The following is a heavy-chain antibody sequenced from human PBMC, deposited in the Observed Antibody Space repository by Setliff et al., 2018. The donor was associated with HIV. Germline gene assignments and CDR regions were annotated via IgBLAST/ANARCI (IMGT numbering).Heavy chain of an antibody. V-gene: IGHV1-46*01. CDR1: GYTFTSYY. D-gene: IGHD6-13*01. Sequence: ASVKVSCKASGYTFTSYYMHWVRQAPGQGLEWMGIINPSGGSTYYAQKFQGRVTMTRATSTTTVYMELTSLRSEDTAVYYGARDIAAAGNAFDMWGQGTMVTVSS. CDR2: INPSGGST. J-gene: IGHJ3*02. CDR3: ARDIAAAGNAFDM.